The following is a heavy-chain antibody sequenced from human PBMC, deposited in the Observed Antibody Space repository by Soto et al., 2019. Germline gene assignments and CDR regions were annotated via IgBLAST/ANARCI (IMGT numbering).Heavy chain of an antibody. CDR3: AKSPPTVGANYWFDP. Sequence: SVKVSFKASGGTFSSSSISWVRQAPGQGLEWMGGIIPIFGTANYTQKFQGRVTITADESTSTAYMELSSLRSEDTAVYYCAKSPPTVGANYWFDPWGQGTLVTVSS. CDR2: IIPIFGTA. CDR1: GGTFSSSS. D-gene: IGHD1-26*01. J-gene: IGHJ5*02. V-gene: IGHV1-69*13.